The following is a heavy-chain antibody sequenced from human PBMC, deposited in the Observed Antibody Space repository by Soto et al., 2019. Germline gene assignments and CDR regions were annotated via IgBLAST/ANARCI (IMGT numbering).Heavy chain of an antibody. J-gene: IGHJ4*01. CDR2: MSTNSYYI. V-gene: IGHV3-21*01. CDR3: ARLSSGSIDY. Sequence: GRSLRHSCAASGLTFSTYFMKWVRQSPGKGLEWVSSMSTNSYYIYYADSVKGRFTISRDNAKNSLYLQMNSLRVADTAVYYCARLSSGSIDYWGQGTLVTVSS. CDR1: GLTFSTYF. D-gene: IGHD3-22*01.